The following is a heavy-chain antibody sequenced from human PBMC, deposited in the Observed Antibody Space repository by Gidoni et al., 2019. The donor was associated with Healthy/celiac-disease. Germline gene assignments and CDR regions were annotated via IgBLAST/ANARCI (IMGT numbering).Heavy chain of an antibody. J-gene: IGHJ4*02. CDR2: ISYDGSNK. D-gene: IGHD6-19*01. CDR3: ARGNGWNYLDY. CDR1: GFTFSSYA. V-gene: IGHV3-30-3*01. Sequence: QVQLVESGGGVVQPGRSLRLSCAASGFTFSSYAMHWVRQAPGKGLEGVAVISYDGSNKYYADSVKGRFTISRDNSKNTLYLQMNSLRAEDTAVYYCARGNGWNYLDYWGQGTLVTVSS.